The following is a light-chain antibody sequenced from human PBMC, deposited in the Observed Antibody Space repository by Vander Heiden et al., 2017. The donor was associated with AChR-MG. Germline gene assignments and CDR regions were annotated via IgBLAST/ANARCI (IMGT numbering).Light chain of an antibody. V-gene: IGLV2-14*01. J-gene: IGLJ2*01. CDR3: SSYTSSSTLV. CDR2: DVS. Sequence: QSALTQPASVSGSPGPSITIPCPGTSHDVGGYNYVSWYQQHPGKAPKLMIYDVSNRPSRVANRFSGSKSGNTASLTISGLQAEDEADYYCSSYTSSSTLVFGGGTKLTVL. CDR1: SHDVGGYNY.